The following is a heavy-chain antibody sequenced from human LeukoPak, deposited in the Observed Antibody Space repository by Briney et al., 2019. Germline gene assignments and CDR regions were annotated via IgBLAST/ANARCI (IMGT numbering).Heavy chain of an antibody. CDR1: VCIILKSRYH. V-gene: IGHV4-39*01. J-gene: IGHJ4*02. Sequence: SGTLPLTRTGSVCIILKSRYHEAGIRRLPGEGREGIRSIFYSGTAYYNPSLRSRVTISVDTSKNRFALKLSSVTAADTTVYYCARLTTVGCSSASCYVDYWGQGTLVTVSS. D-gene: IGHD2-2*01. CDR3: ARLTTVGCSSASCYVDY. CDR2: IFYSGTA.